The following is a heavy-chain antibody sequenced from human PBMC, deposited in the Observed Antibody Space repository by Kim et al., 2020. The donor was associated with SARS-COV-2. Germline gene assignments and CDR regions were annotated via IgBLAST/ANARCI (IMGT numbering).Heavy chain of an antibody. CDR3: ARHDPIRGWHLDY. V-gene: IGHV4-39*01. D-gene: IGHD6-19*01. J-gene: IGHJ4*02. Sequence: YSSPALKSRVTISIDTSKNQFSLRRSSVTAADTAVYYCARHDPIRGWHLDYWGQGTLVTVSS.